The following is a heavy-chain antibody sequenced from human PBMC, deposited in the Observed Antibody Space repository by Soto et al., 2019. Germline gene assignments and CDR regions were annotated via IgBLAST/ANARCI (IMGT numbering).Heavy chain of an antibody. CDR2: IKEDGSEK. Sequence: PGGSLRLSCAASGFTFRSYWMSWVRQAPGKGLEWVANIKEDGSEKNYVDSLKGRFSISRDNAKNSLYLQMNSLRAEDTAVYYCARTTAFEYWGQGTLVTVSS. D-gene: IGHD1-7*01. V-gene: IGHV3-7*01. CDR1: GFTFRSYW. CDR3: ARTTAFEY. J-gene: IGHJ4*02.